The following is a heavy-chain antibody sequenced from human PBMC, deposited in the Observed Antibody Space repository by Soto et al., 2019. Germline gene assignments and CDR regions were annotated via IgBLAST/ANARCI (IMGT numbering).Heavy chain of an antibody. CDR3: ARAMPGMDV. CDR1: GFTFSDFD. V-gene: IGHV3-30-3*01. J-gene: IGHJ6*02. D-gene: IGHD2-2*01. CDR2: ISNDGGYQ. Sequence: QAQRAESGGGVVQPGRSLRLSCAASGFTFSDFDMHWVRQAPGKGLEWVALISNDGGYQHYGDSVRGRFTISRDNSKHMLYLQMTSLRLEDTDVYYCARAMPGMDVWGQGPTVTISS.